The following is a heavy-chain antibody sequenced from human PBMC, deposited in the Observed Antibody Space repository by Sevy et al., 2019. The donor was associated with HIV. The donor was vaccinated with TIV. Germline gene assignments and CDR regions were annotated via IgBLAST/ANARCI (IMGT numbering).Heavy chain of an antibody. CDR3: AKGVGYYGSASFWVDY. D-gene: IGHD3-10*01. Sequence: GGSLRLSCTTSGFIFSGYAMHWVRQAPGKGLEWVAVISRDGGEEYSAESVKGRFTISRDNSKNTQYLQMNCLKTEDTAVYYCAKGVGYYGSASFWVDYWGQGTLVTASS. V-gene: IGHV3-30*18. CDR1: GFIFSGYA. CDR2: ISRDGGEE. J-gene: IGHJ4*02.